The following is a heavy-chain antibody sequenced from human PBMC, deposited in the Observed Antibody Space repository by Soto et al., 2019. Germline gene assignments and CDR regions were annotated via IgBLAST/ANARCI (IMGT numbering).Heavy chain of an antibody. CDR2: INAGNGNT. CDR3: ATGLGLYYSDY. V-gene: IGHV1-3*01. D-gene: IGHD1-26*01. Sequence: ASVKVSCKASGGTFSSYASTWVRQAPGQRLEWMGWINAGNGNTKYSQKFQGRVTITRDTSASTAYMELSSLRSEDTAVYYCATGLGLYYSDYWGQGTLVTVSS. J-gene: IGHJ4*02. CDR1: GGTFSSYA.